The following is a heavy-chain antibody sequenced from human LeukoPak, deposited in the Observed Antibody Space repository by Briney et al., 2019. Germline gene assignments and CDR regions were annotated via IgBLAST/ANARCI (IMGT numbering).Heavy chain of an antibody. D-gene: IGHD6-19*01. CDR3: VISSGWYGGAFDI. V-gene: IGHV1-2*04. Sequence: ASEKVSCKASGYTFTSYDINWVRQATGQGLEWMGWINPNSGGTNYAQKFQGWVTMTRDTSISTAYMELSRLRSDDTVVYYCVISSGWYGGAFDIWGQGTMVTVSS. J-gene: IGHJ3*02. CDR1: GYTFTSYD. CDR2: INPNSGGT.